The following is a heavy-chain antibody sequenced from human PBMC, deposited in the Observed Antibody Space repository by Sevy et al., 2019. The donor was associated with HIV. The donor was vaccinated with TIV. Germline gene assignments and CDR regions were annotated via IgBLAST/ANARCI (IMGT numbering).Heavy chain of an antibody. CDR3: TTMQLWLNYYYYMDV. Sequence: GGSLRLSCAASGFTFSNAWMSWVRQAPGKGLEWVGRIKSKTDGGTTDYAAPMKGGFTISRDDSKNPLYLQMNSLKTEDTAVYYCTTMQLWLNYYYYMDVWGKGTTVTVSS. V-gene: IGHV3-15*01. J-gene: IGHJ6*03. D-gene: IGHD5-18*01. CDR1: GFTFSNAW. CDR2: IKSKTDGGTT.